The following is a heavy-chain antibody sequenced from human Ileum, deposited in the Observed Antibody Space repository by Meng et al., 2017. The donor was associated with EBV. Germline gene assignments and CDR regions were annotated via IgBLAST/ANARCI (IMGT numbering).Heavy chain of an antibody. J-gene: IGHJ4*02. D-gene: IGHD2-21*02. CDR1: GFDFLNYA. CDR3: ATQSFCGGDCYSGYFPH. CDR2: ISDTSERI. V-gene: IGHV3-23*01. Sequence: VVLWGSGGVLVHPGGFLRLSCSVSGFDFLNYAMTWVRQAPGKGLEWITTISDTSERIYYADSVMGRFTISRDNSKNTLYLQMNGLRGEDTAIYYCATQSFCGGDCYSGYFPHWGQGTLVTVSS.